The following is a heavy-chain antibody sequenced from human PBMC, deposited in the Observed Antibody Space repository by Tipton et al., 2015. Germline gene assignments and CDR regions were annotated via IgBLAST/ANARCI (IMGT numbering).Heavy chain of an antibody. D-gene: IGHD3-16*01. CDR1: GFTFSDFY. CDR3: VRLGGNYFDY. CDR2: ISSSGRTI. Sequence: SLRLSCAVSGFTFSDFYMTWIRQAPGKGLEWVSYISSSGRTIYYADSVKGRFIISRDNAKNTVYLQMNSLRAEDTAMYYCVRLGGNYFDYWGQGTLVTVSS. J-gene: IGHJ4*02. V-gene: IGHV3-11*04.